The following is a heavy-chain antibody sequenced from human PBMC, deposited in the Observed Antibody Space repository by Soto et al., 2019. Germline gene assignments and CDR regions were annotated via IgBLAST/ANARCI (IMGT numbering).Heavy chain of an antibody. CDR3: ARDQSSSWTYYYYGMDV. D-gene: IGHD6-13*01. Sequence: GGSLRLSCAASGFTFSDYYMSWIRQAPGKGLEWVSYISSSGSTIYYADSVKGRFAISRDNAKNSLYLQMNSLRAEDTAVYYCARDQSSSWTYYYYGMDVWGQGTTVTVSS. CDR2: ISSSGSTI. CDR1: GFTFSDYY. V-gene: IGHV3-11*04. J-gene: IGHJ6*02.